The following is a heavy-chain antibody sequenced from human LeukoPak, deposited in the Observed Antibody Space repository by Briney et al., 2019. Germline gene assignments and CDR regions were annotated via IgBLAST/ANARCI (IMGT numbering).Heavy chain of an antibody. D-gene: IGHD6-19*01. CDR2: IYYSGST. J-gene: IGHJ4*02. CDR1: GGSFSGYY. V-gene: IGHV4-34*01. CDR3: ARSGYSSGWYVSAPPFDY. Sequence: SETLSLTCAVYGGSFSGYYWSWIRQPPGKGLEWIGSIYYSGSTYYNPSLKSRVTISVDTSKNQFSLKLSSVTAADTAVYYCARSGYSSGWYVSAPPFDYWGQGTLVTVSS.